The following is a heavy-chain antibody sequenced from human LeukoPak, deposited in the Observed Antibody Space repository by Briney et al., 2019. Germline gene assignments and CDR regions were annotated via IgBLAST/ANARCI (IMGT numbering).Heavy chain of an antibody. Sequence: SETLSLTCTVSGGSITSYYWSWTRQPPGKGLEWIGYIYYSGSANYNPSLKSRVTISVDTSKNQFSLKLSSVTAADTAVYYCARATKRQLLGAFDIWGQGTMVTVSS. J-gene: IGHJ3*02. CDR1: GGSITSYY. CDR3: ARATKRQLLGAFDI. D-gene: IGHD1-1*01. CDR2: IYYSGSA. V-gene: IGHV4-59*01.